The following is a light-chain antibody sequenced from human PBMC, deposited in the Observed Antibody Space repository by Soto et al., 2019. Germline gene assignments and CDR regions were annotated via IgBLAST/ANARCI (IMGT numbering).Light chain of an antibody. J-gene: IGKJ5*01. CDR3: QNYKSALRIT. Sequence: DIQMTQSPSSLSASVGDRVTITCLSSQSISSYLNWYQQKPGKVPKLLIYAASTLQSGVPSRFSGSGSGTDFTLTISSLQPEDVATYYCQNYKSALRITFGQGTRLEIK. CDR1: QSISSY. V-gene: IGKV1-27*01. CDR2: AAS.